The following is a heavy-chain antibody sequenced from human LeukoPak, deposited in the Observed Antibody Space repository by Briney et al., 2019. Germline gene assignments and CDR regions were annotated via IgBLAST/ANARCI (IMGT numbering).Heavy chain of an antibody. CDR1: GFIFSNYA. J-gene: IGHJ4*02. CDR3: AKWGDYDVLTGYYVSYF. D-gene: IGHD3-9*01. CDR2: ISGRSDNT. Sequence: GGSLRLSCAASGFIFSNYAMYWVRQAPGQGLELVSAISGRSDNTYYADSVKGRFTLSRDSSKNTLYLQMNSLRADDTAVYYCAKWGDYDVLTGYYVSYFWGQGTLVTVSS. V-gene: IGHV3-23*01.